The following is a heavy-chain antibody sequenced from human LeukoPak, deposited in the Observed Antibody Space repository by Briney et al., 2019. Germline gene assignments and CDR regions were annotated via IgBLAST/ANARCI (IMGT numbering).Heavy chain of an antibody. Sequence: PGGSLRLSCAASGFTFNDYYMSWIRQAPGKGLEWVSYISSSGSTMYYAGSVKGRFTISRDNAKNSLYLQMNSLRAGDTALYYCASARGDSSTDSFDYWGQGTLVTVSS. D-gene: IGHD3-16*01. J-gene: IGHJ4*02. CDR3: ASARGDSSTDSFDY. CDR2: ISSSGSTM. V-gene: IGHV3-11*04. CDR1: GFTFNDYY.